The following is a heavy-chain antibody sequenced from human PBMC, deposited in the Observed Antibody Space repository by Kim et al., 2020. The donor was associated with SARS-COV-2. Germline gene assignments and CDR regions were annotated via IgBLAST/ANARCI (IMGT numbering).Heavy chain of an antibody. J-gene: IGHJ4*02. Sequence: GGSLRLSCAASGFTFSSYGMHWVRQAPGKGLEWVAVISYDGSNKYYADSVKGRFTISRDNSKNTLYLQMNSLRAEDTAVYYCARARAVAAHYWGQGTLVTVSS. V-gene: IGHV3-33*05. CDR2: ISYDGSNK. CDR3: ARARAVAAHY. D-gene: IGHD6-19*01. CDR1: GFTFSSYG.